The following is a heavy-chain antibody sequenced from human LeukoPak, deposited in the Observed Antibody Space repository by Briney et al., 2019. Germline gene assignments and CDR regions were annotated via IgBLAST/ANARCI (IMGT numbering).Heavy chain of an antibody. Sequence: PGGSLRLSCAASGFTFSTYWMHWVRHAPGKGLVWVARIKGGGSSTIYADSVKGRFTISRDNSKNTLYLQTSSLRAEDTAVYYCARASTTVPNLLDHWGRGTLVTVSS. CDR3: ARASTTVPNLLDH. CDR1: GFTFSTYW. V-gene: IGHV3-74*01. D-gene: IGHD4-17*01. J-gene: IGHJ4*02. CDR2: IKGGGSST.